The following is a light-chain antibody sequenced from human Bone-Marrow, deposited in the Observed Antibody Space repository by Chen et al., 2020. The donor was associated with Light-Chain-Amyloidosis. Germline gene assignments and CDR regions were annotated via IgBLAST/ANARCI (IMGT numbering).Light chain of an antibody. Sequence: QSVLTQPPSASGTPGQRVTIPCSGASSNIGINYVYWYQHLPGTAPKLLVYRNNQRPSGVPDRFSGSKSGTAASLAISGLRSDDEADYYCAAWDDSLSAVIFGGGTKLIVL. J-gene: IGLJ2*01. CDR3: AAWDDSLSAVI. CDR2: RNN. CDR1: SSNIGINY. V-gene: IGLV1-47*01.